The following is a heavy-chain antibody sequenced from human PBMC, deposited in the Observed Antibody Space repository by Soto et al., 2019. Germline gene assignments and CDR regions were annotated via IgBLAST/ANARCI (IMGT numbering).Heavy chain of an antibody. J-gene: IGHJ4*02. Sequence: GASVKVSCKASGGTFSSYAISWVRQAPGQGLEWMGGIIPIFGTANYAQKFQGRVTITADKSTSTAYMELRSLRSDDTAVYYCARDAGRRGLLWFGSSDKYFDYWGQGTLVTVSS. CDR3: ARDAGRRGLLWFGSSDKYFDY. V-gene: IGHV1-69*06. CDR1: GGTFSSYA. CDR2: IIPIFGTA. D-gene: IGHD3-10*01.